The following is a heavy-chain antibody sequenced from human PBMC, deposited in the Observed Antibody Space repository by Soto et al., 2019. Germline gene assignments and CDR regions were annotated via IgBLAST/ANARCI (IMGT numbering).Heavy chain of an antibody. CDR2: IRKKANSYTT. J-gene: IGHJ4*02. V-gene: IGHV3-72*01. CDR1: GFTFSDHY. D-gene: IGHD5-12*01. Sequence: EVQLVESGGDLVQPGGSLRLSCAASGFTFSDHYMDWVRQPPGKGLEGVGRIRKKANSYTTEYAASVKGRFTISRDDSKNSLYLQMNSLKTEDTAVYYCARVVIVATSYYFDYWGQGTLVTVSS. CDR3: ARVVIVATSYYFDY.